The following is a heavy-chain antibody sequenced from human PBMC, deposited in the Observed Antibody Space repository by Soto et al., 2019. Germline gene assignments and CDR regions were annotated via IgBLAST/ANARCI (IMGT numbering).Heavy chain of an antibody. CDR3: ARERNYYDSSGYYYGYFDL. CDR1: GYTFTSYG. J-gene: IGHJ2*01. Sequence: QVQLVQSGAEVKKPGASVKVSCKASGYTFTSYGISWVRQAPGQGLEWMGWISAYNGNTNYAQKLQGRVTMTTDTSTSTDYMELGSLRSDDTAVYYCARERNYYDSSGYYYGYFDLWGRGTLVTVSS. CDR2: ISAYNGNT. V-gene: IGHV1-18*01. D-gene: IGHD3-22*01.